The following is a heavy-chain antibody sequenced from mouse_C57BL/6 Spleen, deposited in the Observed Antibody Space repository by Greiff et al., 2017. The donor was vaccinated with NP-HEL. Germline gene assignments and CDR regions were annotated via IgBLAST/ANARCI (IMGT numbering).Heavy chain of an antibody. CDR1: GFTFSDYG. Sequence: EVHLVESGGGLVKPGGSLKLSCAASGFTFSDYGMHWVRQAPEKGLEWVAYISSGSSTIYYADTVKGRFTISRDNAKNTLFLQMTSLRSEDTAMYYCARLSYYDYDGGYYFDYWGQGTTLTVSS. J-gene: IGHJ2*01. D-gene: IGHD2-4*01. V-gene: IGHV5-17*01. CDR2: ISSGSSTI. CDR3: ARLSYYDYDGGYYFDY.